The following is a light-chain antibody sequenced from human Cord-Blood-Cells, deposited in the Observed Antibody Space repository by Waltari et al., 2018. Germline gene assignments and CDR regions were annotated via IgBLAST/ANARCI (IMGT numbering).Light chain of an antibody. J-gene: IGLJ1*01. CDR1: ISDVGGCNY. CDR3: CSYAGSYTYV. Sequence: QSALTQPRSVSGSPGQSVTISCTVTISDVGGCNYVCWYQQHPGKAPKLMIYVVSKRPSGVPDRFSGSKSGNTASLTISGLQAEDEADYYCCSYAGSYTYVFGTGTKVTVL. V-gene: IGLV2-11*01. CDR2: VVS.